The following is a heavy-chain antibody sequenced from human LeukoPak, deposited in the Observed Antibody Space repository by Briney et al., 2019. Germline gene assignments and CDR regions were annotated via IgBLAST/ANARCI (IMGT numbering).Heavy chain of an antibody. CDR3: VRGGTDILLEPPAIPFDY. Sequence: PGGSLRLSCSASGFTFSSYAMHWVRQAPGKGLEYVSAISSKGRTTNYADSVKGRFPISRDNSKDTRYLQMNSLRADDTAVYYCVRGGTDILLEPPAIPFDYWGQGALVTVSS. J-gene: IGHJ4*02. CDR1: GFTFSSYA. D-gene: IGHD2-8*01. CDR2: ISSKGRTT. V-gene: IGHV3-64D*08.